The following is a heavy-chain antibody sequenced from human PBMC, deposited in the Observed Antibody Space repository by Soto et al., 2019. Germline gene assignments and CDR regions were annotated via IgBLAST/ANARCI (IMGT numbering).Heavy chain of an antibody. V-gene: IGHV1-3*01. CDR1: GYTFTTHT. Sequence: QVQLVQSWAEVKRPGASVKVFCKASGYTFTTHTMHWVRQAPGQGLEWMGWMNGGNGNTKYSQKFQGRVTFTRDTFASTAYMELSSLRSEDTAVYYCTRLETDYWGQGTLVTVSS. J-gene: IGHJ4*02. CDR2: MNGGNGNT. CDR3: TRLETDY.